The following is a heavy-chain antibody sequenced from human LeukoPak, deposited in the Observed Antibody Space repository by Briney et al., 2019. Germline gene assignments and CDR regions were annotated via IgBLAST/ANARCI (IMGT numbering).Heavy chain of an antibody. D-gene: IGHD5-18*01. Sequence: GGSLRLSCAASGFTFSSYAMNWVRQAPGKGLEWVSLIGGSGGATYYAGSVKGRFTISRDNSKNTLYLQMNSLRAEDTAVYYCAKAIEGVNTAMGHWGQGTLVTVSS. J-gene: IGHJ4*02. V-gene: IGHV3-23*01. CDR3: AKAIEGVNTAMGH. CDR1: GFTFSSYA. CDR2: IGGSGGAT.